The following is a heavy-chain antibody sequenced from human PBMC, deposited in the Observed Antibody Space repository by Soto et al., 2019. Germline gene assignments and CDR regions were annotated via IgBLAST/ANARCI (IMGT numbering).Heavy chain of an antibody. CDR1: GFTFRNYA. J-gene: IGHJ4*02. CDR2: ISASVGST. V-gene: IGHV3-23*01. CDR3: AKGGQSYDY. D-gene: IGHD3-10*01. Sequence: PGGSMRLSCAASGFTFRNYAMSWVRQALGKGLEWVSAISASVGSTCYTDSVKGRFTISRDNSKNTLYLQMNSLRAEDTAVYYCAKGGQSYDYWGQGTLVTVSS.